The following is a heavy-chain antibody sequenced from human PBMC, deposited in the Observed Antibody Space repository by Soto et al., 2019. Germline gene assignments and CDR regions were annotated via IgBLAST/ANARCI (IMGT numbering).Heavy chain of an antibody. J-gene: IGHJ3*02. V-gene: IGHV1-24*01. D-gene: IGHD2-15*01. Sequence: ASVKGSCKVSGYSLTELSMDWVRKAPGKGLEWMGGFDPEDGETIYAQKFQGRVTMTEDTSTDTAYMELSSLRSEDTAVYYCATELGYCSGGSCYSGGAFDIWGQGTMVTVSS. CDR2: FDPEDGET. CDR3: ATELGYCSGGSCYSGGAFDI. CDR1: GYSLTELS.